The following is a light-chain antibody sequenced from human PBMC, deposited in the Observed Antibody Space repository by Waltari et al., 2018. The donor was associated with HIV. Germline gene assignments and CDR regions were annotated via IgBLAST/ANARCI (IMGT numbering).Light chain of an antibody. CDR2: AAS. CDR1: QAVSNH. J-gene: IGKJ3*01. CDR3: QQTYFTPLFT. V-gene: IGKV1-39*01. Sequence: DIQMTQSTSSLSASVGDRVPITCRASQAVSNHLNWYQQKPGKAPKLLIYAASTLQSGVPSRFSGRGSGTDFTLTITNLQPEDLATYYCQQTYFTPLFTFGPGTIVDDK.